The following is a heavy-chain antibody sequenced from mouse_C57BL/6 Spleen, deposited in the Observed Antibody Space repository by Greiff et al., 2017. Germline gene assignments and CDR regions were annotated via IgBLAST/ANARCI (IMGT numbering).Heavy chain of an antibody. J-gene: IGHJ2*01. D-gene: IGHD1-1*01. V-gene: IGHV1-52*01. CDR1: GYTFTSYW. Sequence: QVQLQQPGAELVRPGSSVKLSCTASGYTFTSYWMHWVKQRPIQGLEWIGNIDPSDSETHDNQKFKDKATLTVDKSSSTAYMQLSSLTSEDSAVYNSSRAYGSSYFDYWGQGTTLTVSS. CDR3: SRAYGSSYFDY. CDR2: IDPSDSET.